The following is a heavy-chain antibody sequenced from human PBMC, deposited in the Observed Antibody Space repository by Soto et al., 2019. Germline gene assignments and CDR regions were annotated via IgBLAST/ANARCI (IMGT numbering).Heavy chain of an antibody. CDR3: ARYPYTSYCSDGSCSYDAFGI. CDR2: MNPNSGNT. V-gene: IGHV1-8*01. CDR1: GYSFTSYD. Sequence: QVQMVQSGAEVKKPGASVKVSCRASGYSFTSYDVNWVRQATGQGLEWMGWMNPNSGNTAFAQKFQGRVTMTRDTPISTAYMELSGLRSEDTAVYYCARYPYTSYCSDGSCSYDAFGIWGQGTVVTVSS. D-gene: IGHD2-15*01. J-gene: IGHJ3*02.